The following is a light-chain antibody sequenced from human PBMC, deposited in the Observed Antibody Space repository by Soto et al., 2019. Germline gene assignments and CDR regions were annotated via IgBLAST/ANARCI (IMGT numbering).Light chain of an antibody. Sequence: EIVLTQSPATLSLSPGERATLSCRASQSVSSYFAWYQQKPGQAPRLLIYDASNRATGIPARFSGSGSGTDFTLTISSLKPEDFAVYYCQQRSDWPLTFGQGTKVDIK. V-gene: IGKV3-11*01. CDR3: QQRSDWPLT. CDR2: DAS. CDR1: QSVSSY. J-gene: IGKJ1*01.